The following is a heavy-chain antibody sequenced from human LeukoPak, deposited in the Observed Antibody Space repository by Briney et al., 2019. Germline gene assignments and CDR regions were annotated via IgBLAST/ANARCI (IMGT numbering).Heavy chain of an antibody. CDR3: AITYSSGRDEQYNWFDP. V-gene: IGHV1-69*13. CDR1: GGTFSSCA. J-gene: IGHJ5*02. D-gene: IGHD6-19*01. Sequence: ASVKVSCKASGGTFSSCAISWVRQAPGQGLEWMGGIIPIFGTANYAQKFQGRVTITADESTSTAYMELSSLRSEDTAVYYCAITYSSGRDEQYNWFDPWGQGTLVTVSS. CDR2: IIPIFGTA.